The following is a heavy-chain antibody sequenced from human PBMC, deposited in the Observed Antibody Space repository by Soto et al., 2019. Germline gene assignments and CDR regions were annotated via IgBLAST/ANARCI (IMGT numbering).Heavy chain of an antibody. CDR3: AREYLYCSGGSCYSDGFDI. J-gene: IGHJ3*02. Sequence: EVQLVESGGGLVQPGGSLRLSCTASEFTFSDFWMHWVRQAPGKGLVWVSRIDSDGSGKTYADSVKGRFTISRDNAKNTVFLQMNSLRAEDTAVYYCAREYLYCSGGSCYSDGFDIWGQGTMVTVSS. CDR1: EFTFSDFW. CDR2: IDSDGSGK. D-gene: IGHD2-15*01. V-gene: IGHV3-74*01.